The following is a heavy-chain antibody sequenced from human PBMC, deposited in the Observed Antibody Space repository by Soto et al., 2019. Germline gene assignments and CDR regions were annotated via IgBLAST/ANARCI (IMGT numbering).Heavy chain of an antibody. CDR3: AGTTSHQWYYMDV. D-gene: IGHD1-7*01. CDR2: TYYRSRWYN. J-gene: IGHJ6*03. CDR1: GDSVSSNSAA. V-gene: IGHV6-1*01. Sequence: SQTLSLTCVISGDSVSSNSAAWNWIRMSPSRGLEWLARTYYRSRWYNDYAVSVRSRITVNPDTSKNQFSLQLTSVTPEDTAVYYCAGTTSHQWYYMDVWGKGTTVTVSS.